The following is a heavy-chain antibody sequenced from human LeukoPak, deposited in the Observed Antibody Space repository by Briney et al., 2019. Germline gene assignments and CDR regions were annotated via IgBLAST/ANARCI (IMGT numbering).Heavy chain of an antibody. V-gene: IGHV4-59*01. CDR2: IYYSGST. J-gene: IGHJ4*02. D-gene: IGHD3-10*01. Sequence: PSETLSLTCTVSGGSISSYYWSWIRQPPGKGLEWVGYIYYSGSTNYNPSLKSRVTISVDTSKNQFSLKLSSVTAADTDVYYCARDSGSGSYPVDYFDYWGQGTLVTVSS. CDR3: ARDSGSGSYPVDYFDY. CDR1: GGSISSYY.